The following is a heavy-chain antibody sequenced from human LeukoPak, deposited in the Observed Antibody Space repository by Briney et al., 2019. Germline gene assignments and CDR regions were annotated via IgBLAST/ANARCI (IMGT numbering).Heavy chain of an antibody. CDR3: ARDRCSGGSCAFDY. D-gene: IGHD2-15*01. V-gene: IGHV1-18*01. Sequence: ASVKVSCKASGYTFTSYGISWVRQAPGQGLEWMGWISAYNGNTNYAQKLQGRVTMTTDTSTSTAYIELRSLRSDDTAVYYCARDRCSGGSCAFDYWGQGTLVTVSS. CDR1: GYTFTSYG. CDR2: ISAYNGNT. J-gene: IGHJ4*02.